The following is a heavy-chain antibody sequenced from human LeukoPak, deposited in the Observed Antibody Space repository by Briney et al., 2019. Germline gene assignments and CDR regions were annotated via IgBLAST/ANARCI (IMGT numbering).Heavy chain of an antibody. Sequence: PGGSLRLSCAASGITFSSSWMYWVRQAPGKGLVWVSRINSDESITTYADSVKGRFTISRDNAKNALYLQMNSLRAEDTAVYYCARGLVPGFLDYWGQGTPVTVSS. J-gene: IGHJ4*02. CDR2: INSDESIT. V-gene: IGHV3-74*01. CDR3: ARGLVPGFLDY. CDR1: GITFSSSW. D-gene: IGHD4-11*01.